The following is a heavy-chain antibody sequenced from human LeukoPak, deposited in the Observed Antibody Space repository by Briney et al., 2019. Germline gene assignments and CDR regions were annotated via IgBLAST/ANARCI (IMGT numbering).Heavy chain of an antibody. CDR1: GGSFSGYY. D-gene: IGHD5-12*01. CDR3: ASTLVATTPDY. V-gene: IGHV4-34*01. Sequence: PSGTLSLTCAVYGGSFSGYYWSWIRQPPGKGLEWIGEINHSGSTNYNPSLKSRVTISVDTSKNQFSLKLSSVTAADTAVYYCASTLVATTPDYWGQGTLVTVSS. CDR2: INHSGST. J-gene: IGHJ4*02.